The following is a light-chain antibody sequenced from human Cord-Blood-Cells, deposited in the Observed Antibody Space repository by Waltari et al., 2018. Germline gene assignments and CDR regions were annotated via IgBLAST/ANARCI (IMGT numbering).Light chain of an antibody. CDR3: CSYAGSYTLV. J-gene: IGLJ3*02. CDR2: DVS. Sequence: QSALTQPASVSGSPGQSITISCTGTSSDVGGYNHFSWYQQHPGKAPKLMIYDVSKRPSGVSNRFSGSKSGNTASLTISGLQAEDETDYYCCSYAGSYTLVFGGGTKLTVL. CDR1: SSDVGGYNH. V-gene: IGLV2-14*01.